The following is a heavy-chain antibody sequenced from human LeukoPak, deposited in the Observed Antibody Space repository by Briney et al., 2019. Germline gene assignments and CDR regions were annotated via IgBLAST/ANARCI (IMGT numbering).Heavy chain of an antibody. V-gene: IGHV3-30*02. CDR2: IRYDGSNK. CDR1: GFTFSSYG. D-gene: IGHD2-21*02. CDR3: AKGEAYCGGDCYPD. J-gene: IGHJ4*02. Sequence: GGSLRLSCAASGFTFSSYGMHWVRQAPGKGLEWVAFIRYDGSNKYYADSVKGRFTISRDSSKNTLYLQMNSLRAEDTAVYYCAKGEAYCGGDCYPDWGQGTLVTVSS.